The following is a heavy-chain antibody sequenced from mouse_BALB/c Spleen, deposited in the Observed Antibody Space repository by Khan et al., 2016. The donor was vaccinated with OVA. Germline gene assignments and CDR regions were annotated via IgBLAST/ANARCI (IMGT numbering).Heavy chain of an antibody. CDR3: ARPPRTTEVATSYWFFDV. CDR1: GFTFSSYA. V-gene: IGHV5-9-3*01. CDR2: ISRGGAYT. Sequence: EVQLLETGGGLVKPGGSLKLSCAASGFTFSSYAMSWVRQTPEKRLEWVATISRGGAYTYYPDSVKGRFTISRDHAKNTLYLHMNSLRSEDTAMNYVARPPRTTEVATSYWFFDVGGAGTTVTVST. J-gene: IGHJ1*01. D-gene: IGHD1-1*02.